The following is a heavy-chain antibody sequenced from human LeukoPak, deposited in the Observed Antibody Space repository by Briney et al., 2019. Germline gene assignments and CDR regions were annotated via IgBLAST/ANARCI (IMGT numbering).Heavy chain of an antibody. CDR3: ARDQGSVVVTGGVDY. V-gene: IGHV3-30*04. J-gene: IGHJ4*02. CDR1: GFTFTGHS. CDR2: VADDEKTI. Sequence: PGGSLRLSCVASGFTFTGHSMHWVRQAPGKGLEWVAVVADDEKTIFYADSLKGRFTVSRDNSKNTVYLQMNSLRDEDTAVYYCARDQGSVVVTGGVDYWGQGTLVTVSS. D-gene: IGHD2-21*02.